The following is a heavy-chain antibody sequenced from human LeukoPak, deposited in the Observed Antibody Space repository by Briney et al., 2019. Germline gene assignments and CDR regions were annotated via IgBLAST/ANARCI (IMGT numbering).Heavy chain of an antibody. CDR1: GVTFSSYW. CDR3: ARDTDYIAVAPRDAFDI. D-gene: IGHD6-19*01. V-gene: IGHV3-7*01. CDR2: IKEDGSEK. J-gene: IGHJ3*02. Sequence: GGSLRLSCAASGVTFSSYWMSWVRQAPGKGLEWVANIKEDGSEKYYVDSVKGRFTISRDNAKNSLYLQMNSLRAEDTAVYYCARDTDYIAVAPRDAFDIWGQGTMVTVSS.